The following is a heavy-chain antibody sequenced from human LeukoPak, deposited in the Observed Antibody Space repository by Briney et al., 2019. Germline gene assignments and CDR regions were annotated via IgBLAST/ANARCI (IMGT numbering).Heavy chain of an antibody. J-gene: IGHJ4*02. Sequence: SETLSLTCTVFGASISSYYWTWIRQTPGKGLEWIGYIHYTGSTNYNPSLKSRVTISVDTSKGQFSLDLTSVTAADTAVYYCAGGPAVTTNDYWGQGTLVTVFS. CDR3: AGGPAVTTNDY. CDR1: GASISSYY. CDR2: IHYTGST. V-gene: IGHV4-59*01. D-gene: IGHD4-17*01.